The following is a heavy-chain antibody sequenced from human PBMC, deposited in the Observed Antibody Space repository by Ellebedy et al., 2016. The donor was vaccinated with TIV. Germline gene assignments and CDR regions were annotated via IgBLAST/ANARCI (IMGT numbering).Heavy chain of an antibody. CDR1: GFTFSNFA. V-gene: IGHV3-30*04. CDR2: ISYDGSDK. D-gene: IGHD1-26*01. J-gene: IGHJ4*02. Sequence: PGGSLRLSCAASGFTFSNFAMHWVRQAPGKGLEWVAVISYDGSDKYYADSVKGRFTISRDNSKNTLYLQMNSLRTEDTAVHYCARGALRERCYDYWGQGTLVTVSS. CDR3: ARGALRERCYDY.